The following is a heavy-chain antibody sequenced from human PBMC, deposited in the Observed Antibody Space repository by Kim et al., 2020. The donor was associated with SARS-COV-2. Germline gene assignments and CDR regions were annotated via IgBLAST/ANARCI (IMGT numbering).Heavy chain of an antibody. CDR3: VRDLRYYYDTSGFFDY. Sequence: SETLSLTCTVSGGSISSGDYYWSWLRQPPGKGLEWIGYIYYSGSTHYNPSLKSRVTISVDTSKNQFSLKLSSVTAADTAVYYCVRDLRYYYDTSGFFDYWGQGTLVTVSS. D-gene: IGHD3-22*01. V-gene: IGHV4-30-4*01. CDR1: GGSISSGDYY. J-gene: IGHJ4*02. CDR2: IYYSGST.